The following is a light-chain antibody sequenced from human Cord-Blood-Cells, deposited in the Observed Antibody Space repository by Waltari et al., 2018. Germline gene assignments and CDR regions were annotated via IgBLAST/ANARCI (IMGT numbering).Light chain of an antibody. V-gene: IGKV3-11*01. J-gene: IGKJ4*01. CDR1: QSVSSY. Sequence: EMLLPQSPATLSWSPGERATLSCRASQSVSSYLAWYQQKPGQAPRLLIYDASNRATGIPARFSGSGSGTDFTLTISSLEPEDFAVYYCQQRSNWLTFGGGTKVEIK. CDR3: QQRSNWLT. CDR2: DAS.